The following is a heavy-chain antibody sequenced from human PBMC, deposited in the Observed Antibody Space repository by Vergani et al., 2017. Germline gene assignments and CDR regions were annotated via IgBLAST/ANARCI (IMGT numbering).Heavy chain of an antibody. D-gene: IGHD3-10*01. CDR2: IYYSGST. J-gene: IGHJ5*02. V-gene: IGHV4-59*01. CDR1: GGSISSYY. Sequence: QVQLQVSGPGLVKPSETLSLTCTVSGGSISSYYWSWIRQPPGKGLEWIGYIYYSGSTNYNPSLKSRVTISVDTSKNQFSLKLSSVTAADTAVYYCARARIRGVTLNWFDPWGQGTLVTVSS. CDR3: ARARIRGVTLNWFDP.